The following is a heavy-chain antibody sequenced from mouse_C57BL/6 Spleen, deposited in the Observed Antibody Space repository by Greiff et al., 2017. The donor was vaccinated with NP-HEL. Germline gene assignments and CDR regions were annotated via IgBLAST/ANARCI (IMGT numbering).Heavy chain of an antibody. V-gene: IGHV5-17*01. CDR3: ARNYGSSPLFAY. D-gene: IGHD1-1*01. CDR1: GFTFSDYG. CDR2: ISSGSSTI. Sequence: EVKVVESGGGLVKPGGSLKLSCAASGFTFSDYGMHWVRQAPEKGLEWVAYISSGSSTIYYADTVKGRFTISRDNAKNTLFLQMTSLRSEDTAMYYCARNYGSSPLFAYWGQGTLVTVSA. J-gene: IGHJ3*01.